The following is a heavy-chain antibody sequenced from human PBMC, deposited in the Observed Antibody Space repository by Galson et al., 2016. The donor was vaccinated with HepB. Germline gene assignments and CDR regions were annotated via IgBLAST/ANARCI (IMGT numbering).Heavy chain of an antibody. CDR2: ISGSGGNT. J-gene: IGHJ3*02. CDR1: GFTFSSYA. CDR3: ARTEWFQAFDK. V-gene: IGHV3-23*01. Sequence: SLRLFCAASGFTFSSYAMSWVRQAPGKGLEWVSAISGSGGNTYYADSVKGRFTISRDNSKNTLYLQMNSLRAEDTAVYYCARTEWFQAFDKWGQGTVVTVSS. D-gene: IGHD3-3*01.